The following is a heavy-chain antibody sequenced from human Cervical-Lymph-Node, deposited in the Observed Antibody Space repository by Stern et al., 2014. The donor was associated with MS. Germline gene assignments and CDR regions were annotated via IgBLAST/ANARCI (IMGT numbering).Heavy chain of an antibody. CDR2: ITWNSGNI. CDR1: GFNFDDYA. J-gene: IGHJ6*02. Sequence: MQLVQSGGGLVQPSRSLRLSCAVSGFNFDDYAMHWLRQTPEKGLEWISSITWNSGNIGYEDSVKGRFTISRDNAKNSLYLQMNSLRTEDTALYYCAKDRGVYVGGNGMDVWGQGTTVTVSS. CDR3: AKDRGVYVGGNGMDV. V-gene: IGHV3-9*01. D-gene: IGHD5/OR15-5a*01.